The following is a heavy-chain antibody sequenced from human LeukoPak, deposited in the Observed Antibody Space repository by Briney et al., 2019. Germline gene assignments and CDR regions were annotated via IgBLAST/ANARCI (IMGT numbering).Heavy chain of an antibody. V-gene: IGHV1-46*01. CDR1: GYTFTNYY. CDR3: AREHSGYDS. J-gene: IGHJ5*02. CDR2: INPSGGST. Sequence: ASVKVSCKASGYTFTNYYMHWVRQAPGQGLEWMGIINPSGGSTNYAQKFQGRVTMTRDTSTSAVYMELSSLRSEDTAVYYCAREHSGYDSWGQGTLLTVSS. D-gene: IGHD5-12*01.